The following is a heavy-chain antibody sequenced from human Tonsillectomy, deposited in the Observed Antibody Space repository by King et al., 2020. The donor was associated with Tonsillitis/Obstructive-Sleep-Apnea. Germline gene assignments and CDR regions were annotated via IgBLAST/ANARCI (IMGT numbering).Heavy chain of an antibody. CDR1: GFIFNSYV. CDR2: ISSDGSNK. V-gene: IGHV3-30*03. D-gene: IGHD6-6*01. CDR3: ARGSPEDDAFDI. J-gene: IGHJ3*02. Sequence: VQLVESGGGVVQPGRSLRLSCAAYGFIFNSYVMHWVRQAPGKGLEWVAVISSDGSNKDHADSVKGRFAISRDNSKSTLYLQMNSLRAEDTAVYYCARGSPEDDAFDIWGQGTMVTVSS.